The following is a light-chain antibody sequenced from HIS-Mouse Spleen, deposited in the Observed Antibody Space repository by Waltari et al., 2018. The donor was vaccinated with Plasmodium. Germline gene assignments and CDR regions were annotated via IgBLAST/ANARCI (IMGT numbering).Light chain of an antibody. J-gene: IGKJ1*01. CDR2: AAS. V-gene: IGKV1-39*01. CDR1: QSIRNY. CDR3: QQSYSTWT. Sequence: IQLTQSPSSLSASVGARVTITCRASQSIRNYLNWYQQKPGKAPKFLIYAASTLQSGVPSRFSGSGSGTDFTLTISSLQPEDFATYYCQQSYSTWTFGQGTKVEIK.